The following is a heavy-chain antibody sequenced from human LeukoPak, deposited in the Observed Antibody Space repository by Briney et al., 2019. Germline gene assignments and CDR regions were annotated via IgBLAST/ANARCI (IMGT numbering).Heavy chain of an antibody. J-gene: IGHJ4*02. CDR3: ARVVNGDYAVYCFDY. CDR1: GYTFTGYY. Sequence: ASVKVSCKASGYTFTGYYIHWVRQAPGQGLEWMGWINPDNGVTNYAQKFQGRVTITRDTSISTAYMELSRLRSDDTAVYYCARVVNGDYAVYCFDYWGQGTLVTVSS. CDR2: INPDNGVT. D-gene: IGHD4-17*01. V-gene: IGHV1-2*02.